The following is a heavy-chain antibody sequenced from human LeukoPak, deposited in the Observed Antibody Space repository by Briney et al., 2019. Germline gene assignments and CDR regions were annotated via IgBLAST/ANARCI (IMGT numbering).Heavy chain of an antibody. CDR1: GFTFSNYW. CDR3: ARDYGSGYPYYFDY. Sequence: GGSLRLSCAASGFTFSNYWMHWVRQAPGKGLVWVSRINSDGSSTNYADSVKGRFTISRDNSKNTLYLQMNSLRAEDTAVFYCARDYGSGYPYYFDYWGQGTLVTVSS. D-gene: IGHD3-22*01. J-gene: IGHJ4*02. CDR2: INSDGSST. V-gene: IGHV3-74*01.